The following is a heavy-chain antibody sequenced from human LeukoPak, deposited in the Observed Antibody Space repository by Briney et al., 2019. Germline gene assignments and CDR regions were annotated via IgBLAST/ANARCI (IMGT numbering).Heavy chain of an antibody. CDR1: GGSISSYY. D-gene: IGHD3-22*01. CDR2: IYYSGST. J-gene: IGHJ4*02. Sequence: SETLSLTCTVSGGSISSYYWSWIRQPPGKGLEWIGYIYYSGSTYYNPSLKSRITTSVDTSKNQFSLKLSSVTAADTAVYYCATHSSSYSYFDYWGQGTLVTVSS. CDR3: ATHSSSYSYFDY. V-gene: IGHV4-59*04.